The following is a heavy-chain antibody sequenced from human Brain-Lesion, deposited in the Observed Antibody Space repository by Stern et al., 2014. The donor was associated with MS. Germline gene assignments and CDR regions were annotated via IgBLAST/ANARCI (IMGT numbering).Heavy chain of an antibody. CDR2: INRDGSDT. CDR1: GFNFSSYW. D-gene: IGHD3-16*01. V-gene: IGHV3-74*02. CDR3: ARGVGDY. J-gene: IGHJ4*02. Sequence: ELQLGESGGGLVQRGGSLRLSCAASGFNFSSYWMHWVPQFPENGLFWVSQINRDGSDTSYADSVKGRFSISRDNIRNMLYLRMTSLRAEDTAVYYCARGVGDYWGQGARVTVSS.